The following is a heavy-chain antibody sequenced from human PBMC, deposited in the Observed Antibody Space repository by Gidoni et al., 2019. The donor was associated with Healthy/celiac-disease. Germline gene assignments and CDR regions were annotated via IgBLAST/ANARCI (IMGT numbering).Heavy chain of an antibody. CDR1: GGSISSGGYY. J-gene: IGHJ3*02. Sequence: QVQLQESGPGLVKPSQTLSLTCTVSGGSISSGGYYWSWIRQHPGKGLEWIGYIYYSGSTYYNPSLKSRVTISVDTSKNQFSLKLSSVTGADTAVYYCARSSFDPSSGYYDAFDIWGQGTMVTVSS. V-gene: IGHV4-31*03. CDR2: IYYSGST. D-gene: IGHD3-22*01. CDR3: ARSSFDPSSGYYDAFDI.